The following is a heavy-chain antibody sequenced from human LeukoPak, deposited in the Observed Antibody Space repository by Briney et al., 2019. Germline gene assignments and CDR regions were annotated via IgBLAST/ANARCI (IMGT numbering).Heavy chain of an antibody. D-gene: IGHD6-19*01. CDR3: ARHSSGWHFDS. CDR2: SYYSGGT. V-gene: IGHV4-59*02. J-gene: IGHJ4*02. Sequence: SSETLSLTCSVSGVSVSNHYWSWIRQPPGKGLEWIGWSYYSGGTYFNPSLGSRVTISADTSRNHLSLNLRSLTAADTAVYYCARHSSGWHFDSWGQGALVTVSS. CDR1: GVSVSNHY.